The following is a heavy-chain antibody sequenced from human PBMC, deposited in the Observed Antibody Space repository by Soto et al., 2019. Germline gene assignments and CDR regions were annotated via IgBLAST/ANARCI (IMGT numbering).Heavy chain of an antibody. V-gene: IGHV4-39*07. CDR3: ARVQGLSSGWYYFDY. CDR2: IYYSGST. CDR1: GGSISSSSYY. Sequence: SETLSLTCTVSGGSISSSSYYWGWIRQPPGKGLEWIGYIYYSGSTYYSPSLKSRVTISVDTSKNQFSLKLSSVTAADTAVYYCARVQGLSSGWYYFDYWGQGTLVTVSS. D-gene: IGHD6-19*01. J-gene: IGHJ4*02.